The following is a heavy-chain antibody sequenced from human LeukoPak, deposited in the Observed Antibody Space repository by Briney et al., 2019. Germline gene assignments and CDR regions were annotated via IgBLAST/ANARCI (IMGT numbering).Heavy chain of an antibody. V-gene: IGHV3-30*04. CDR2: ISYDGRNK. Sequence: LRLSCPASGSTFSSYAIHWVRQAPGKRPEWVAVISYDGRNKYYADSVKGRFTISRDNSKNTLYLQMNSLRAEDTAVYYCARETAVVTLDYWGQGTLVTVSS. CDR1: GSTFSSYA. D-gene: IGHD4-23*01. J-gene: IGHJ4*02. CDR3: ARETAVVTLDY.